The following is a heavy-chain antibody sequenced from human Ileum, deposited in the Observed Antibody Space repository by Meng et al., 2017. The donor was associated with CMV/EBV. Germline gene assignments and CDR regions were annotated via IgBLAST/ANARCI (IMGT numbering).Heavy chain of an antibody. CDR2: IYYNGST. CDR3: ESSFSCRAITGISRVEY. V-gene: IGHV4-39*07. J-gene: IGHJ4*02. D-gene: IGHD1-20*01. Sequence: LQGQESGARLVMPSATLSLTCSGSSSSISRSIDYYWGLVRQPPGKGLQWIATIYYNGSTYSTPSLKSRVSISMDTPKNQFSLKLNAVTAADPPVYYCESSFSCRAITGISRVEYWSPGTLVTVSS. CDR1: SSSISRSIDYY.